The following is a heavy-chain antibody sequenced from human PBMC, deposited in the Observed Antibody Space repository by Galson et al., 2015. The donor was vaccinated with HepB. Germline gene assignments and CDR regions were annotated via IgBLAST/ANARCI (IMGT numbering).Heavy chain of an antibody. V-gene: IGHV3-33*01. D-gene: IGHD3-10*01. CDR1: GFTFSSYG. Sequence: SLRLSCAASGFTFSSYGMHWVRQAPGKGLEWVAVIWYDGSNKYYADSVKGRFTISRDNSKNTLYLQMNSLRAEDTAVYYCARGFRYYYGSGSYVRGIDPRIDPWGQGTLVTVSS. CDR3: ARGFRYYYGSGSYVRGIDPRIDP. J-gene: IGHJ5*02. CDR2: IWYDGSNK.